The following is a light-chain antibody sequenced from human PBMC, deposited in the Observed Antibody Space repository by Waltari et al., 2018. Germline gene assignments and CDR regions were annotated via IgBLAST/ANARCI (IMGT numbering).Light chain of an antibody. CDR2: EVS. CDR1: SSDVGGYNR. J-gene: IGLJ1*01. V-gene: IGLV2-14*01. Sequence: QSALTQPASVSGSPGQSITLSCTGTSSDVGGYNRVSWYQQHPGRAPKFMIYEVSNRPSGVSDRFSGSKSGNTASLTSSGLQAEDEADYYCSSFSSSSIRYVFGIGTKVTVL. CDR3: SSFSSSSIRYV.